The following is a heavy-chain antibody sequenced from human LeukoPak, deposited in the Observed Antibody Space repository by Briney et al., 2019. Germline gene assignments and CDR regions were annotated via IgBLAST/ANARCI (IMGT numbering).Heavy chain of an antibody. V-gene: IGHV3-49*04. Sequence: GGSLRLSCKAPGFTFGDYAMSWVRQAPGKGLEWVGFIRSKAYGGTTEYAASVKGRFTISRDDSKSIAYLQMNSLKTEDTAVYYCTRDFFGDWTPDYWGQGTLVTVSS. D-gene: IGHD2-21*02. J-gene: IGHJ4*02. CDR3: TRDFFGDWTPDY. CDR1: GFTFGDYA. CDR2: IRSKAYGGTT.